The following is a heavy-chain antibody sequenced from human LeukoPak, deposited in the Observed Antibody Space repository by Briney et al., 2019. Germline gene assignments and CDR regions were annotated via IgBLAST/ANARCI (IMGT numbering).Heavy chain of an antibody. J-gene: IGHJ5*02. CDR1: GFTFSSYE. Sequence: GGSLRLSCAASGFTFSSYEMNWVRQAPGKGLEWVSYISSSGSNIYYADSVKGRFTISRDNAKNSLYLQMNSLRAEDTAVYYCARDQYYPYNWFDPWGQGTLVTVSS. CDR2: ISSSGSNI. D-gene: IGHD1-26*01. V-gene: IGHV3-48*03. CDR3: ARDQYYPYNWFDP.